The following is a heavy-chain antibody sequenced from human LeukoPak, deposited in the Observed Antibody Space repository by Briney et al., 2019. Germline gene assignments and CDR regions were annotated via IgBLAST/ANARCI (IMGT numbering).Heavy chain of an antibody. V-gene: IGHV4-59*05. CDR2: IYYSGST. Sequence: SETLSLTCTVSGGSISSYYWSWIRQPPGKGLEWIGSIYYSGSTYYNPSLKSRVTISVDTSKNQFSLKLSSVTAADTAVYYCARLGYDFWSGYPDYWGQGTLVTVSS. J-gene: IGHJ4*02. D-gene: IGHD3-3*01. CDR3: ARLGYDFWSGYPDY. CDR1: GGSISSYY.